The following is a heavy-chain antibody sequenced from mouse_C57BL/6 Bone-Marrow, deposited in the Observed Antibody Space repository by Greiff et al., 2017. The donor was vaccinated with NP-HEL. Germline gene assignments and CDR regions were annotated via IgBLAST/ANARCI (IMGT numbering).Heavy chain of an antibody. J-gene: IGHJ2*01. CDR1: GFTFSSYA. D-gene: IGHD2-3*01. CDR2: ISSGGDYI. V-gene: IGHV5-9-1*02. Sequence: EVQGVESGEGLVKPGGSLKLSCAASGFTFSSYAMSWVRQTPEKRLEWVAYISSGGDYIYYADTVKGRFTISRDNARNTLYLQMSSLKSEDTAMYYCTRGMMVTRYYFDYWGQGTTLTVSS. CDR3: TRGMMVTRYYFDY.